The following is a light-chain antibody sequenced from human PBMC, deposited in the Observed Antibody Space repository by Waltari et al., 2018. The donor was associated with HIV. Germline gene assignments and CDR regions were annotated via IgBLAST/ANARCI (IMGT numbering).Light chain of an antibody. CDR2: EDN. J-gene: IGLJ2*01. CDR1: SGNIATNY. CDR3: QSDDNNDVI. V-gene: IGLV6-57*01. Sequence: FVLTQPHSVSESPGKTVTISCTRNSGNIATNYVQWYQQRPGSPPTTVIYEDNQRPSGVPDRFSGSIDSSSNSAALTISGLETDDEADYYCQSDDNNDVIFGGGTRLTVL.